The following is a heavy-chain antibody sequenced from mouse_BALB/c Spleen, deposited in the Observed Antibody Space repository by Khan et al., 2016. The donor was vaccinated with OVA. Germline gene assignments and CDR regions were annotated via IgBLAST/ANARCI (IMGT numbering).Heavy chain of an antibody. D-gene: IGHD2-1*01. CDR1: GYSITSDYA. CDR3: ARRAYYGNWYFDV. V-gene: IGHV3-2*02. J-gene: IGHJ1*01. Sequence: EVKLLESGPGLVKPSQSLSLTCTVTGYSITSDYAWNWIRQFPGNKLEWMGYISYSGSTSYNPSLKSRISITRDTSKNQFFLQLSSVTTEDTATYDCARRAYYGNWYFDVWGAGTTVTVSS. CDR2: ISYSGST.